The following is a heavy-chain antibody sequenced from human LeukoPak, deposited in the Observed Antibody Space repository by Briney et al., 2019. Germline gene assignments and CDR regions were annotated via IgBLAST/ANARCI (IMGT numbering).Heavy chain of an antibody. D-gene: IGHD3-22*01. V-gene: IGHV3-20*04. CDR3: ARGRFHYDSTGYSSFYY. CDR2: INWNGGST. CDR1: GFTFDDYG. Sequence: GGSLRLSCAASGFTFDDYGMSWVRQAPGKGLEWVSGINWNGGSTGYADSVKGRFTISRDNAKNSLYLQMTSLRAEDTAVYYCARGRFHYDSTGYSSFYYWGQGTLVTVSS. J-gene: IGHJ4*02.